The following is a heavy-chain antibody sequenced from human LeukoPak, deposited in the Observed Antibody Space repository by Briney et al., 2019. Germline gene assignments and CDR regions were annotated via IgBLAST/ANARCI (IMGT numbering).Heavy chain of an antibody. CDR3: ALWLVRGGFDY. CDR2: INPNSGGT. V-gene: IGHV1-2*02. D-gene: IGHD6-19*01. Sequence: ASVKVSCKASGYTFTGYYIHWVRQAPGQGLEWMGWINPNSGGTNYAQKFQGRVTMTRDTSISTAYMELSSLRSEDTAVYYCALWLVRGGFDYWGQGTLVTVSS. J-gene: IGHJ4*02. CDR1: GYTFTGYY.